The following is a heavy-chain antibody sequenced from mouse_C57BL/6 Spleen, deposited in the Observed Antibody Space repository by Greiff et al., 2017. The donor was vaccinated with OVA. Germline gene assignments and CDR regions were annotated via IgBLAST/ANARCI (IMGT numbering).Heavy chain of an antibody. Sequence: VQLQQPGAELVKPGASVKLSCRASGYTFTSYWMHWVKQRPGQGLEWIGMIHPNSGSTNYNEKFKSKATLTVDKASSTAYMQFSSLTSEDSAVYYCARSGSSLYYYAMDYWGQGTSVTVSS. CDR1: GYTFTSYW. J-gene: IGHJ4*01. D-gene: IGHD1-1*01. CDR2: IHPNSGST. V-gene: IGHV1-64*01. CDR3: ARSGSSLYYYAMDY.